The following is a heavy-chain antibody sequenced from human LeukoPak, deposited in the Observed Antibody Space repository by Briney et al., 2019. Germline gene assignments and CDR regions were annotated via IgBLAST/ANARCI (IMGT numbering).Heavy chain of an antibody. Sequence: QPGGSLRLSCAASGFTFSDYGMHWVRQAPGKGLDWVAVIWYHGSETYYADSVKGRFTISRDNPKDTLYLQMNSLRVEDTAIYYCARRVCTSTSCYPGDSWGQGTLVTVSS. CDR2: IWYHGSET. J-gene: IGHJ4*02. CDR3: ARRVCTSTSCYPGDS. D-gene: IGHD2-2*01. V-gene: IGHV3-33*01. CDR1: GFTFSDYG.